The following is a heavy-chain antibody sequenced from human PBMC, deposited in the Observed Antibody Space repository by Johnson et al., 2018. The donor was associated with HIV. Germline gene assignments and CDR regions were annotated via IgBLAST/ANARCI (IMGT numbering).Heavy chain of an antibody. CDR3: ARDSGEQLRYALDI. J-gene: IGHJ3*02. CDR2: ISYDGGLK. CDR1: GFSFSSYA. V-gene: IGHV3-30*04. Sequence: QMLLVESGGGVVQPGRSLRLSCAASGFSFSSYAMHWVRQAPGKGLEWVTVISYDGGLKYYADSVKGRFTISRDNSKNTLYLQMNSLRAEDTAIYYCARDSGEQLRYALDIWSQGTMVTVSS. D-gene: IGHD3-10*01.